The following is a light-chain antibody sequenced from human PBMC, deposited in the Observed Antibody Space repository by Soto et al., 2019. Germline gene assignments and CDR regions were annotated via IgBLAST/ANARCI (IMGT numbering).Light chain of an antibody. Sequence: EVALTQSPGTLSLSPGERATVSCRATQSVSNSYLAWYQQKPGQAPRLLIHGASRRASGIPDRFSGSGSGTDFTLTIGRLEPEDLAVCCCQQDGRALAFGGGTKVEIK. J-gene: IGKJ4*01. CDR2: GAS. V-gene: IGKV3-20*01. CDR3: QQDGRALA. CDR1: QSVSNSY.